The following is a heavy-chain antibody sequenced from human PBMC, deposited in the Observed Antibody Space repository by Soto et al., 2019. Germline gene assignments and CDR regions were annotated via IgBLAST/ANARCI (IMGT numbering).Heavy chain of an antibody. CDR2: ISSTTNYI. CDR1: GFTFSRYS. V-gene: IGHV3-21*01. Sequence: GGSLRLSCAASGFTFSRYSMNWVRQAPGKGLEWVSSISSTTNYIYYADSMKGRFTVSRDSAKNSVYLDMNSLSAEDTAVYYCARESEDLTSNFDYWGQGTLVTVSS. J-gene: IGHJ4*02. CDR3: ARESEDLTSNFDY.